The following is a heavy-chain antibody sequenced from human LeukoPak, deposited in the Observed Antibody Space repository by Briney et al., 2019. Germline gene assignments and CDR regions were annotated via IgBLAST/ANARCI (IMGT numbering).Heavy chain of an antibody. CDR3: ARGPLVRLPSSFDP. D-gene: IGHD3-16*02. CDR2: MNPNSGNT. V-gene: IGHV1-8*01. J-gene: IGHJ5*02. Sequence: ASVKVSCKASGYTFNSYDINWVRQATGQGLEWMGWMNPNSGNTGSAQRFQGRVTMPRDTSRSTAYMELSSLTSEDTAVYYCARGPLVRLPSSFDPWGQGTLVTVSS. CDR1: GYTFNSYD.